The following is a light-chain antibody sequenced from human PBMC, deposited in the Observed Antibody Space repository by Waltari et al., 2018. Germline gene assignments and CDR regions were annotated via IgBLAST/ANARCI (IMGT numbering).Light chain of an antibody. V-gene: IGKV3-20*01. J-gene: IGKJ4*01. CDR3: QQYDVSPLT. CDR2: GAF. Sequence: ELVLTQSPGTLSFSPGAGATLSCRTSQTIRTTYLAWYQQKPGQAPTLLIYGAFTRATGIPDRFTGSGSGTDFSLTISSLEPEDFATYYCQQYDVSPLTFGGGTKVEIK. CDR1: QTIRTTY.